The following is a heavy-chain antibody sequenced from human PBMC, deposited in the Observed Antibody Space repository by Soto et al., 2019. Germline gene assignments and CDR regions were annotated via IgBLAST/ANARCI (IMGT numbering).Heavy chain of an antibody. CDR3: ARDAPYAGTIFGVVPYYYYGMDV. Sequence: GGSLRLSCAASGFTFSSYSMNWVRQAPGKGLEWVSSISSSSSYIYYADSVKGRFTISRDNAKNSLYLQMNSLRAEDTAVYYCARDAPYAGTIFGVVPYYYYGMDVWGQGTTVTVSS. CDR1: GFTFSSYS. V-gene: IGHV3-21*01. D-gene: IGHD3-3*01. J-gene: IGHJ6*02. CDR2: ISSSSSYI.